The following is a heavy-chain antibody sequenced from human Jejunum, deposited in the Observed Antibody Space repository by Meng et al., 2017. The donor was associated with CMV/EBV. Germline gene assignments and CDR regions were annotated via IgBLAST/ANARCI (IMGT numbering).Heavy chain of an antibody. CDR2: IKQDGSEQ. CDR3: ARFSRRTDPRSRPFDS. CDR1: FTFSDYV. J-gene: IGHJ4*02. Sequence: FTFSDYVMTWLRHVPGRGLEWVATIKQDGSEQDYRDSVKGRFTISRAHAKPSLSLVLPSPRVEATCVSYCARFSRRTDPRSRPFDSWVQGSLVTVSS. D-gene: IGHD2-8*02. V-gene: IGHV3-7*01.